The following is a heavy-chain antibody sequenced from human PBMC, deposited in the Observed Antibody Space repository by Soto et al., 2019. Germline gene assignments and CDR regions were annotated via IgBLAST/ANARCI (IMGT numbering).Heavy chain of an antibody. Sequence: GGSLRLSCTASGFTFGDYAMSWVRQAPGKGLEWVGFIRSKAYGGTTEYAASVKCRFTISRDDSKSIAYLQMNSLKTEDTAVYYCSRNVIAVVWGQGTLVTVS. CDR2: IRSKAYGGTT. CDR3: SRNVIAVV. CDR1: GFTFGDYA. D-gene: IGHD6-19*01. J-gene: IGHJ4*02. V-gene: IGHV3-49*04.